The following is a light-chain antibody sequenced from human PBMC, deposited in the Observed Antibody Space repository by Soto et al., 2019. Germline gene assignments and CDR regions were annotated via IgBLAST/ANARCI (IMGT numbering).Light chain of an antibody. CDR1: QGISSA. Sequence: AIQLTQSPSSLSASVGDRVTITCRASQGISSALAWYQQNPGKAPKLLIYDASSLESGVPSRFSGSGSGTDFTLTISSLQPEDFATYYCQQFNSYPVFGGGTKVEIK. J-gene: IGKJ4*01. V-gene: IGKV1-13*02. CDR2: DAS. CDR3: QQFNSYPV.